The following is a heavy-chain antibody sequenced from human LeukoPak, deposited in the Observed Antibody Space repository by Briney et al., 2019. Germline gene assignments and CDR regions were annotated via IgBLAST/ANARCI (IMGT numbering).Heavy chain of an antibody. CDR1: GFTFSSYS. Sequence: GGSLRLSCAASGFTFSSYSMNWVRQAPGKGLEWVSSISSSSSYIYYGDSVKGRFAISRDNAKDSLYLQMNSLRAEDTAVYYCARDYEIYWGQGTLVTVSS. D-gene: IGHD5-12*01. V-gene: IGHV3-21*01. CDR2: ISSSSSYI. J-gene: IGHJ4*02. CDR3: ARDYEIY.